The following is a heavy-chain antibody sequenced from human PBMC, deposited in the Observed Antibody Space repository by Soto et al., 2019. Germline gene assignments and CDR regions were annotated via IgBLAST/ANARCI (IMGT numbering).Heavy chain of an antibody. J-gene: IGHJ4*02. D-gene: IGHD4-4*01. V-gene: IGHV1-18*01. CDR3: ARDTVTPASFDY. Sequence: RASVKVSCKASGYTFTSYGISWVRQAPGQGLEWMGWISAYNGNTNYAQKLQGRVTMTTDTSTSTACMELRSLRSDDTAVYYCARDTVTPASFDYWGQGTLVTVSS. CDR2: ISAYNGNT. CDR1: GYTFTSYG.